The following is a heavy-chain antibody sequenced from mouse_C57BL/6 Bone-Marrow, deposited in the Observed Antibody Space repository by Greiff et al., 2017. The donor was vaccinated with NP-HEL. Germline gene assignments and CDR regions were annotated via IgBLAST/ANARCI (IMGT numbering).Heavy chain of an antibody. V-gene: IGHV1-69*01. CDR1: GYTFTSYW. CDR2: IDPSDSYT. Sequence: VQLQQPGAELVMPGASVKLSCKASGYTFTSYWMHWVKQRPGQGLEWIGEIDPSDSYTNYNQKFKGKATLTVDTSSSTAYMQLSSLTSEDSAVCYCARRYYGSSYDWYFDVWGTGTTVTVSS. J-gene: IGHJ1*03. CDR3: ARRYYGSSYDWYFDV. D-gene: IGHD1-1*01.